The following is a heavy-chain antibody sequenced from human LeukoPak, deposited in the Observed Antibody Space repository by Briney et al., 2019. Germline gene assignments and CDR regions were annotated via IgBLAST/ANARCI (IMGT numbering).Heavy chain of an antibody. V-gene: IGHV1-8*03. CDR2: MNPNSGNT. Sequence: ALVKVSCKASGYTFTNYDINWVRQATGQGLEWMGWMNPNSGNTGYAQKFQGRVTITRNTSISTAYMELSSLRSADTAVYYCARDQTGSSSWSLPLYYYYMDVWGKGTTVTVSS. D-gene: IGHD6-13*01. CDR3: ARDQTGSSSWSLPLYYYYMDV. J-gene: IGHJ6*03. CDR1: GYTFTNYD.